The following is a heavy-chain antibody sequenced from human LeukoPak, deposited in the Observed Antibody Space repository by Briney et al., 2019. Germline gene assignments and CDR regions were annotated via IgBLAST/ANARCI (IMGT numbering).Heavy chain of an antibody. CDR2: SIPIFGTA. CDR3: ARPIGRGYSVPYYYYGMDV. J-gene: IGHJ6*02. CDR1: GGTFSSYA. Sequence: SVKVSCKAYGGTFSSYAISWVRQAPGQGLEWMGGSIPIFGTANYAQKFQGRVTITADESTSTAYMELSGLRSEDTAVYYCARPIGRGYSVPYYYYGMDVWGQGTTVTVSS. D-gene: IGHD3-22*01. V-gene: IGHV1-69*13.